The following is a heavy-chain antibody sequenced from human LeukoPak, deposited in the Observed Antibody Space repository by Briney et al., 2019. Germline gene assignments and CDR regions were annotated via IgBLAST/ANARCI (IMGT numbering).Heavy chain of an antibody. V-gene: IGHV3-23*01. D-gene: IGHD1-26*01. CDR3: AKNGNDHHRGRHFQH. CDR2: ISGNGEST. J-gene: IGHJ1*01. CDR1: GFTFSSYA. Sequence: GGSLRLSCAASGFTFSSYAMTWVRQAPGKGLEWVSTISGNGESTYFGDSVKGRFSISRDPSKNTLHLQMNSLRVEDTAVYFCAKNGNDHHRGRHFQHWGQGTLVTVSS.